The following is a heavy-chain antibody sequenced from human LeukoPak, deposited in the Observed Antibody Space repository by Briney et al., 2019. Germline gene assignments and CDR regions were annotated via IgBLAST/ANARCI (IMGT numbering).Heavy chain of an antibody. D-gene: IGHD2-15*01. V-gene: IGHV3-7*01. CDR3: GSTNSFSY. CDR1: GFTFSSYW. J-gene: IGHJ4*02. CDR2: IKQDGSET. Sequence: GGSLRLSCAASGFTFSSYWMNWARQAPGKGLEWVANIKQDGSETNYVDSVRGRFTISRDNAKNSLYLQMNSLRAEDTALYYCGSTNSFSYWGRGTLVTVSS.